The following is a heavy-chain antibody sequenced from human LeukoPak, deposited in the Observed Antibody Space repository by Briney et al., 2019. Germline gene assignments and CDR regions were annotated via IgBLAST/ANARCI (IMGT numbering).Heavy chain of an antibody. Sequence: GGSLRLSCAASGFTFSSYGMHWVRQAPGKGLEWVAVIWYDGSNKYYADSVKGRFTISRDNSKTTLYLQMNSLRAEDTAVYYCARGGVAVACTGYFDYWGQGTLVTVSS. CDR3: ARGGVAVACTGYFDY. V-gene: IGHV3-33*01. CDR1: GFTFSSYG. J-gene: IGHJ4*02. CDR2: IWYDGSNK. D-gene: IGHD6-19*01.